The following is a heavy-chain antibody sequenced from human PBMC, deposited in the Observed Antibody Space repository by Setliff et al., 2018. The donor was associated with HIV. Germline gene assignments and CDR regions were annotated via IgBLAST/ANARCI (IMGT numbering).Heavy chain of an antibody. V-gene: IGHV3-48*01. Sequence: PGGSLRLSCGASGFSFSSYSMNWVRQAPGKGLEWVSYISPSSTIIYYPDSVKGRFTTSRDNARNSLYLEMNSLRADDTAVYHCARDFCGSSCSSGYGYFDHWGQGTLVTVSS. CDR3: ARDFCGSSCSSGYGYFDH. CDR2: ISPSSTII. D-gene: IGHD2-15*01. J-gene: IGHJ4*02. CDR1: GFSFSSYS.